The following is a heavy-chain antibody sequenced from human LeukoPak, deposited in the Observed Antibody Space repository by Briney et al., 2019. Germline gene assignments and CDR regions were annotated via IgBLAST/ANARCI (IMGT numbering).Heavy chain of an antibody. D-gene: IGHD3-10*01. V-gene: IGHV4-38-2*02. J-gene: IGHJ4*02. Sequence: PSETLSLTCTVSGYSISSGYYWGWIRQPPGKGLEWIGSIYYSGSTYYNPSLKSRVTISVDTSKNQFSLKLSSVTAADTAVYYCARLSRGYYGSGEFDYWGQGTLVTVSS. CDR1: GYSISSGYY. CDR3: ARLSRGYYGSGEFDY. CDR2: IYYSGST.